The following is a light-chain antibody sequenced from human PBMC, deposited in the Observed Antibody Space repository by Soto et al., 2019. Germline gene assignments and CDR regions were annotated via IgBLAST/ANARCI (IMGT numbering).Light chain of an antibody. J-gene: IGKJ1*01. CDR1: QSVSTY. Sequence: EIVLTQSPAILSLSPGERATLSCRASQSVSTYLAWYQQRPGQAPRLLVYDASNRATDIPARFSGSGSGTDFTLTISSLEPEDFAVYYCQQRTNWPRTWTFGPGTKVEIK. V-gene: IGKV3-11*01. CDR2: DAS. CDR3: QQRTNWPRTWT.